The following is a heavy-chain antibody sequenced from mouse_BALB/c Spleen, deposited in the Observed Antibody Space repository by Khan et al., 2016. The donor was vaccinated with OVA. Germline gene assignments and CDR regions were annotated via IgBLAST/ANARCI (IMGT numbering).Heavy chain of an antibody. CDR1: GFTFSSYG. CDR3: ATSYFYGYYFDY. Sequence: EVELVESGGGLVQPGGSRKLSCAASGFTFSSYGMHWVRQAPEKGLEWVAYISGDSNTIYYADTVTGRFTISRDNPTHTLFLQMTSLMSEDTARYYCATSYFYGYYFDYWGPGTTLTVSS. D-gene: IGHD1-1*01. V-gene: IGHV5-17*02. J-gene: IGHJ2*01. CDR2: ISGDSNTI.